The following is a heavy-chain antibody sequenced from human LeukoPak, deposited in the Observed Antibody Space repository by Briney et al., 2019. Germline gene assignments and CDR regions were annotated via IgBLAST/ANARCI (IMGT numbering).Heavy chain of an antibody. CDR1: GYTFTSYS. CDR3: ARTGGSYPDLLWYFDL. J-gene: IGHJ2*01. CDR2: INPSGGST. V-gene: IGHV1-46*01. Sequence: ASVKVSCKASGYTFTSYSMHWVRQAPGQGLEWMGIINPSGGSTSYAQKFQGRVTMTRDTSTSTVYMELSSLRSEDTAVYYCARTGGSYPDLLWYFDLWGRGTLVTVSS. D-gene: IGHD1-26*01.